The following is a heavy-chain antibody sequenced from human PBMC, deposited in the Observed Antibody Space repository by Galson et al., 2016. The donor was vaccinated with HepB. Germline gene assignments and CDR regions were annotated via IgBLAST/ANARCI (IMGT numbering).Heavy chain of an antibody. Sequence: PALVKPTQTLTLTCTFPGFSLSTSGMCVSWIRQPPGKALEWLALIDWDDDKYYSTSLKTRLTITKDTSKNQVVLTMTNMDPVDTATYYCARARYCSSTSPFDDWGQGTLVTVSS. D-gene: IGHD2-2*01. CDR2: IDWDDDK. J-gene: IGHJ4*02. V-gene: IGHV2-70*01. CDR3: ARARYCSSTSPFDD. CDR1: GFSLSTSGMC.